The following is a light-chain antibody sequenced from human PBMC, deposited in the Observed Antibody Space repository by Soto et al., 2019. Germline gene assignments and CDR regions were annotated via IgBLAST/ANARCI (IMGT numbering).Light chain of an antibody. Sequence: EIVLTQSPDTLSLSPGERATLSCRANQSVSSSYLAWYQQKPGQAPRLLIYVASSRATGIPDRFSGSGSGTDFTLTISRLEPEDFAVYYCQQYGSSPGTFGQGTKLEIK. J-gene: IGKJ2*01. V-gene: IGKV3-20*01. CDR3: QQYGSSPGT. CDR1: QSVSSSY. CDR2: VAS.